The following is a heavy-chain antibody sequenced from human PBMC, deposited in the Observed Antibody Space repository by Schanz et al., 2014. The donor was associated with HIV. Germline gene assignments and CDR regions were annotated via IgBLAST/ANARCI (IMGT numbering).Heavy chain of an antibody. D-gene: IGHD1-26*01. Sequence: QVQLVESGGALVQPGRFLRLSCAASGFTFTTYGMQWVRQAPGKGLEWVAVISYDEKNIFYSDSVKGRFTISRDNSKNTLYLQMNSLRVDDTGLYYCTKEMGAHQPFESWGQGTLVTVSS. V-gene: IGHV3-30*18. CDR1: GFTFTTYG. J-gene: IGHJ5*01. CDR2: ISYDEKNI. CDR3: TKEMGAHQPFES.